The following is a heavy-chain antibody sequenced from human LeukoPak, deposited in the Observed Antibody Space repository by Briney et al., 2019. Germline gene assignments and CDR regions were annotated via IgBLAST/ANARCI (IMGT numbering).Heavy chain of an antibody. Sequence: SETLSLTCSDSGGSISTYYWSWIRQPAGKGLEWIGRIDTSGSTEYNPSLKSRVTMSVDTPKNQVSLNLRSVTAADTAVYHWVAYRDSWFDFWGQGALVTVSS. V-gene: IGHV4-4*07. CDR1: GGSISTYY. D-gene: IGHD3-16*01. J-gene: IGHJ4*02. CDR3: VAYRDSWFDF. CDR2: IDTSGST.